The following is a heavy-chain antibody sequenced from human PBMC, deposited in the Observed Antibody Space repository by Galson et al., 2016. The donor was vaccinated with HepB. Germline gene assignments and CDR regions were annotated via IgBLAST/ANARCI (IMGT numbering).Heavy chain of an antibody. Sequence: SETLSLTCTVSGASIRRYYWSWIRQSPGKGLEWIGFIYHLGNTDYNPSLESRVTISLDTSKSLFSLIVRSVTAADTAFYYCATITFAHGFDIWGQGAAVTVPS. D-gene: IGHD3-10*01. CDR3: ATITFAHGFDI. J-gene: IGHJ3*02. CDR1: GASIRRYY. V-gene: IGHV4-59*12. CDR2: IYHLGNT.